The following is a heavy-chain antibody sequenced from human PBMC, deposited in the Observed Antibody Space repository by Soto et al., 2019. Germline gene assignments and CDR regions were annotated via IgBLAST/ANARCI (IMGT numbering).Heavy chain of an antibody. J-gene: IGHJ3*01. CDR1: GSTFIYYA. V-gene: IGHV3-23*01. CDR3: AKGARWATPTNDACEF. Sequence: PGGSLRLSCAASGSTFIYYAMSWVRQAPGKGLEWVSGVSASGGDTYYAESVRGRFTISRDNSKNTLYLQMNSLRAEDTAVYYCAKGARWATPTNDACEFWGKGTMVTVSS. CDR2: VSASGGDT.